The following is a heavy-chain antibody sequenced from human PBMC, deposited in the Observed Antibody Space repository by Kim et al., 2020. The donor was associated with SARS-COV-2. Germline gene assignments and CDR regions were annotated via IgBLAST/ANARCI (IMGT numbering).Heavy chain of an antibody. CDR2: ISSSSSTI. CDR1: GFTFSSYS. Sequence: GGSLRLSCAASGFTFSSYSMNWVRQAPGKGLEWVSYISSSSSTIYYADSVKGRFTISRDNAKNSLYLQMNSLRDEDTAVYYCARDRPNYYDSSGYYLGVDYWGQGTLVTVSS. CDR3: ARDRPNYYDSSGYYLGVDY. J-gene: IGHJ4*02. V-gene: IGHV3-48*02. D-gene: IGHD3-22*01.